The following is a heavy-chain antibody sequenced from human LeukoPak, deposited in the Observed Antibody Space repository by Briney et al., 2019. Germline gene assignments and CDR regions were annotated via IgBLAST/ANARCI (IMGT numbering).Heavy chain of an antibody. J-gene: IGHJ1*01. V-gene: IGHV3-23*01. D-gene: IGHD3-22*01. CDR3: AKDPLPYDSSVYYNANCFHP. CDR1: GFTFSSYA. CDR2: ISGSGGST. Sequence: GGSLRLSCAASGFTFSSYAMSWVRQAPGKGLEWVSAISGSGGSTYYADSVKGRFTISRDNSKNTLYLQMNSLRAEDTAVYYCAKDPLPYDSSVYYNANCFHPSDHGTLVPVT.